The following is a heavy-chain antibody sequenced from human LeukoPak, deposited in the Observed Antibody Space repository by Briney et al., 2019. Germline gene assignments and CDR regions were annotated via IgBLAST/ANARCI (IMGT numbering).Heavy chain of an antibody. J-gene: IGHJ4*02. CDR3: AKGHGLLVRGVMGHYFGY. Sequence: PGGSLRLSCAASGFTFSSYAMSWVRQAPGKGLEWVSAISGSGGSTYYADSVKGRFTISRDNSKNTLYLQMNSLRAEDTAVYYCAKGHGLLVRGVMGHYFGYWGQGTLVTVSS. V-gene: IGHV3-23*01. CDR2: ISGSGGST. CDR1: GFTFSSYA. D-gene: IGHD3-10*01.